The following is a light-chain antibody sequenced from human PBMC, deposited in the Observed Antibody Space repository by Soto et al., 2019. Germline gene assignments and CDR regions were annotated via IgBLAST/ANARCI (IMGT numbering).Light chain of an antibody. V-gene: IGLV1-44*01. CDR1: SCNIGSNT. CDR3: VAWDDSLNGYVV. J-gene: IGLJ2*01. CDR2: SNN. Sequence: QSLLTQPPSASGTPGQRVTISCSGSSCNIGSNTVNWYQQLPGTAPKLVIYSNNQRPSGVPDRFSGSKSGTSASLAISGLQSEDEADYYCVAWDDSLNGYVVFGGGTKLTVL.